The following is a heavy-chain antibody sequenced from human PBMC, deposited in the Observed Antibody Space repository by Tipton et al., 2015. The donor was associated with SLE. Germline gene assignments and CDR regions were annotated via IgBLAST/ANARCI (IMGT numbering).Heavy chain of an antibody. CDR3: ARSKTAGNYWSVGAWTFDM. D-gene: IGHD1-7*01. CDR1: GGPISNTNYF. V-gene: IGHV4-39*02. CDR2: VSSSGSR. Sequence: TLSLTCTASGGPISNTNYFWGWIRQPPGKGLEWVATVSSSGSRYYSPSLHSRLTLSVDPSKNHFSLRLSSVTAADTAVYYCARSKTAGNYWSVGAWTFDMWGQGTTVTVSS. J-gene: IGHJ3*02.